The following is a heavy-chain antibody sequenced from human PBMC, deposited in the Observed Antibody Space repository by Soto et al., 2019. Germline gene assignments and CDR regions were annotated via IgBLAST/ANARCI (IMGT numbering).Heavy chain of an antibody. J-gene: IGHJ4*02. CDR2: ISNDGRNK. V-gene: IGHV3-30*18. CDR3: GEDRGSEHNSGWPRAH. D-gene: IGHD6-19*01. CDR1: GFTVSGYC. Sequence: GGSLRRSCSASGFTVSGYCMHWVRHAPCKGLEWVAVISNDGRNKYYGDSVRGRFTISRDNSKNTLDLQMNSLRPEDTAVYHCGEDRGSEHNSGWPRAHWGPRTRLTVAS.